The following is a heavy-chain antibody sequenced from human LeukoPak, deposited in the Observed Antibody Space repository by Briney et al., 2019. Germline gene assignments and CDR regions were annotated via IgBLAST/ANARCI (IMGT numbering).Heavy chain of an antibody. V-gene: IGHV3-21*01. D-gene: IGHD2-2*03. Sequence: GGSLRLSCAASGFTFSSYSMNWVRQAPGKGLEWVSSISSSSSYIYYADSVKGRFTISRDNAKNSLYLQMNSLRAEDTAVYYCARDGYCSSTSCGSNGYWGQGTLVTVSS. CDR2: ISSSSSYI. CDR1: GFTFSSYS. J-gene: IGHJ4*02. CDR3: ARDGYCSSTSCGSNGY.